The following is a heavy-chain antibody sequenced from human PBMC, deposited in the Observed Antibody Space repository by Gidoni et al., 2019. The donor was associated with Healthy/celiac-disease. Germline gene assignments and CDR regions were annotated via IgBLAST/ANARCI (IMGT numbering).Heavy chain of an antibody. CDR3: ATKANFDWLLS. V-gene: IGHV4-30-4*01. J-gene: IGHJ5*02. CDR2: IYYSGST. Sequence: QVQLQESGPGLVKPSQTLSLTCTVSGGSISSGDYYWSWFRQPPGKGLEWIGYIYYSGSTYYNPSLKSLVTISVDTSKNQFSLKLSSVTAADTAVYYCATKANFDWLLSWGQGTLVTVSS. CDR1: GGSISSGDYY. D-gene: IGHD3-9*01.